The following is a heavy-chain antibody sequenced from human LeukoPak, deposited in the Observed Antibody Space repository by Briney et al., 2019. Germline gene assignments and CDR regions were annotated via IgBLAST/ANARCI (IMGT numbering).Heavy chain of an antibody. V-gene: IGHV3-7*01. CDR1: GFTFSSYW. CDR2: IKQDGSEK. D-gene: IGHD3-10*01. CDR3: ARDSNYYGSGSYYD. J-gene: IGHJ4*02. Sequence: SGGSLRLSCAASGFTFSSYWMSWVRQAPGKGLEWVANIKQDGSEKYYVDSVKGRFTISRDNAKNSLYLQMNSLRAEDTAVYYCARDSNYYGSGSYYDWGQGTLVTVSS.